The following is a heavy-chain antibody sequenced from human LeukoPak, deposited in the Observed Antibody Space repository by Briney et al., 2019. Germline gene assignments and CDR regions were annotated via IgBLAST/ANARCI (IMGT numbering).Heavy chain of an antibody. D-gene: IGHD3-3*01. CDR2: IDPSDSYT. CDR1: GYSFTSYW. V-gene: IGHV5-10-1*01. Sequence: GESLKISCKCSGYSFTSYWISWVRQMPGKGLEWMGRIDPSDSYTNYSPSFQGHVTISADKSISTAYLQWSSLKASDTAMYYCARQPMEWNWFDPWGQGTLVTVSS. CDR3: ARQPMEWNWFDP. J-gene: IGHJ5*02.